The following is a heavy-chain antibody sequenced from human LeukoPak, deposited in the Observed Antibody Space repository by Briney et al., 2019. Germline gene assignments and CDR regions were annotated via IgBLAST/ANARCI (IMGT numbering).Heavy chain of an antibody. D-gene: IGHD6-19*01. CDR2: INHSGST. Sequence: SETLSLTCAVYGGSFSGYYWSWIRQPPGKGLEWIGEINHSGSTNYNPSLKSRVTISVDTSKNQFSLKLSSVTAADTAVYYCARVKGRWSSSGWLIFDYWGQGSLVTVSS. CDR3: ARVKGRWSSSGWLIFDY. J-gene: IGHJ4*02. V-gene: IGHV4-34*01. CDR1: GGSFSGYY.